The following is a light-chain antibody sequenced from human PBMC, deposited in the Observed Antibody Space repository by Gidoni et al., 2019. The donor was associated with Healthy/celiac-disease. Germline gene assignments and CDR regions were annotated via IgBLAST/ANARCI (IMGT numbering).Light chain of an antibody. V-gene: IGKV1-5*01. CDR1: QSISSW. Sequence: DIQMTQSPSTLSASVGDRVTITCRASQSISSWLAWYQQKPGKAPKLLIYDASSLESGVPSRFSGSGSGTEFTLTISSLQPDDFATYYCQQYNSFALTFGGGTKVEIK. CDR3: QQYNSFALT. CDR2: DAS. J-gene: IGKJ4*01.